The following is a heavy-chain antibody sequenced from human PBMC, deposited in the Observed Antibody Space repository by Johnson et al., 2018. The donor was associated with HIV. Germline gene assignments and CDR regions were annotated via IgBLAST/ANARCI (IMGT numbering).Heavy chain of an antibody. D-gene: IGHD3-16*01. CDR3: ARMGGRSRWAFDI. V-gene: IGHV3-30-3*01. CDR1: GFTFSSYA. J-gene: IGHJ3*02. Sequence: QVQLVESGGGVVQTGRSLRLSCAASGFTFSSYAMHWVRQAPGKGLEWVAVISYDGSNKYYADSVKGRFTISRDNSKNTLYLQMNSLRAEDTAVYYCARMGGRSRWAFDIWGQGTMVTVSS. CDR2: ISYDGSNK.